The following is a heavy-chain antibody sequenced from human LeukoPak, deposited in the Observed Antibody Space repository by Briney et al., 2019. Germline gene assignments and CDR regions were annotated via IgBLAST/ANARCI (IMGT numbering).Heavy chain of an antibody. D-gene: IGHD3-22*01. CDR3: TRDMGDSSGYFPDAFDI. J-gene: IGHJ3*02. CDR2: ISGSGGST. Sequence: TGGSLRLSCAASGFTFSTYAMNWVRQAPGKGLEWVSAISGSGGSTYYADSVKGRFTISRDNSKNTLYLQMNSLRAEDTAVYYCTRDMGDSSGYFPDAFDIWGQGTMVTVSS. CDR1: GFTFSTYA. V-gene: IGHV3-23*01.